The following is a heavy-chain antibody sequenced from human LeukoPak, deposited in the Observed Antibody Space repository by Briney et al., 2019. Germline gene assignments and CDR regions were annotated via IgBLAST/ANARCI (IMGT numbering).Heavy chain of an antibody. Sequence: GGSLRLSCVASGFTFTTYWMHWVRQAPGKGLVWVSRINGDGSNSNYADSVKGRFTISRDNAKNSLYLQMNSLRAEDTALYYCARDSGITGLFDPWGQGTLVTVSS. V-gene: IGHV3-74*01. CDR3: ARDSGITGLFDP. CDR1: GFTFTTYW. CDR2: INGDGSNS. J-gene: IGHJ5*02. D-gene: IGHD1-20*01.